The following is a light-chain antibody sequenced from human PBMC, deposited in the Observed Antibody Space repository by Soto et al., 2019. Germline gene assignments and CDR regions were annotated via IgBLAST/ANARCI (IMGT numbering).Light chain of an antibody. CDR2: KVS. V-gene: IGKV2-24*01. Sequence: DIVMTQTPLSSPVTLGQAASISCRSSQSLLHSDGNTYLSWFQQRPGQPPRLLIYKVSDRFSGVPDRFSGSGAGTDFILTISRVEADDVGIYYCMQATQSHWTFGQGTKVEIK. J-gene: IGKJ1*01. CDR1: QSLLHSDGNTY. CDR3: MQATQSHWT.